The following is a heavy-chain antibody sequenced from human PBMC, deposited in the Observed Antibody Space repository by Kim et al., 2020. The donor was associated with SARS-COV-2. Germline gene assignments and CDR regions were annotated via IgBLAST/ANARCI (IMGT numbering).Heavy chain of an antibody. D-gene: IGHD3-22*01. CDR3: ARAQRGYYYDSSGYPKYGMDG. CDR2: ISSSSSYI. J-gene: IGHJ6*02. Sequence: GGSLRLSCAASGFTFSSYSMNWVRQAPGKGLEWVSSISSSSSYIYYADSVKGRFTISRDNAKNSLYLQMNSLRAEDTAVYYCARAQRGYYYDSSGYPKYGMDGWGQGTTVTVSS. V-gene: IGHV3-21*01. CDR1: GFTFSSYS.